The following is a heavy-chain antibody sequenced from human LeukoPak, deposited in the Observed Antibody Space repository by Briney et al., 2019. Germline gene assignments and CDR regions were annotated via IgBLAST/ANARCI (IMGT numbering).Heavy chain of an antibody. CDR2: ISYDGSDK. CDR3: ANVALTYYYGSAPDY. D-gene: IGHD3-10*01. V-gene: IGHV3-30*18. CDR1: GFTFSSYG. Sequence: PGGSLRLSCAASGFTFSSYGMHWVRQAPGKGLEWVAVISYDGSDKYYADSVKGRFTISRDNSKNTLYLQMNSLRAEDTAVYYCANVALTYYYGSAPDYWGQGTLVTVSS. J-gene: IGHJ4*02.